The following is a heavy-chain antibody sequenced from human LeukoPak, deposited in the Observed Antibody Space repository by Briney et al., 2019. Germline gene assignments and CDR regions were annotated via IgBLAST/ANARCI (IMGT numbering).Heavy chain of an antibody. D-gene: IGHD2-15*01. V-gene: IGHV3-23*01. Sequence: GGSLRLSCAASGFTLSSYGMSWVRQAPGKGLEWVSTISGSGGATYYANSVKGRLTIFRDNSNNTLYLQMNSLRAEDTAVYYCAKPHTPHCSGGTCYLFDYWGQGTLVTVSS. CDR3: AKPHTPHCSGGTCYLFDY. CDR1: GFTLSSYG. CDR2: ISGSGGAT. J-gene: IGHJ4*02.